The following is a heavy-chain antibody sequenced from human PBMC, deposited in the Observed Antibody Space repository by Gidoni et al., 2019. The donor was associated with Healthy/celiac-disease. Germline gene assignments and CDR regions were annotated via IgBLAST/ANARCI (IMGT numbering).Heavy chain of an antibody. Sequence: EVQLLESGGGLVQPGGSLRLSCAASGFTFSSYAMSWVRQAPGKGLEWVSAISGSGGSTYYADSVKGRFTISRDNSKNTLYLQMNSLRAEDTAVYYCVKDWSSSGFRNWFDPWGQGTLVTVSS. CDR1: GFTFSSYA. CDR2: ISGSGGST. D-gene: IGHD6-13*01. V-gene: IGHV3-23*01. J-gene: IGHJ5*02. CDR3: VKDWSSSGFRNWFDP.